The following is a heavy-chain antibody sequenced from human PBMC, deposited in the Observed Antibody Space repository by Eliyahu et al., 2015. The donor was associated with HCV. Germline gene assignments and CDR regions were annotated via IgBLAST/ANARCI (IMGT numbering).Heavy chain of an antibody. V-gene: IGHV1-2*02. J-gene: IGHJ6*02. CDR3: ARGPLQLTMIVVAYYYGMDV. CDR1: GYTFTGXX. Sequence: QVQLVQSGAEVKKPGASVKVSCKASGYTFTGXXMHWVRQAPGQGXEWMGWIXPNSGGTNYAQKFQGRVTMTRDTSISTAYMELSRLRSDDTAVYYCARGPLQLTMIVVAYYYGMDVWGQGTTVTVSS. D-gene: IGHD3-22*01. CDR2: IXPNSGGT.